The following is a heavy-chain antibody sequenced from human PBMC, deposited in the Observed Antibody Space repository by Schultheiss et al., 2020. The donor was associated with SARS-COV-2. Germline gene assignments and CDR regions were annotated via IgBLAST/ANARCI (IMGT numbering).Heavy chain of an antibody. CDR3: AREGYCTNGVCSYFDY. CDR2: ISSSGSTI. CDR1: GFTFDDYA. D-gene: IGHD2-8*01. Sequence: GESLKISCAASGFTFDDYAMHWVRQAPGRGLEWVSYISSSGSTIYYADSVKGRFTISRDNAKNSLYLQMNSLKTEDTAVYYCAREGYCTNGVCSYFDYWGQGTLVTVSS. V-gene: IGHV3-48*04. J-gene: IGHJ4*02.